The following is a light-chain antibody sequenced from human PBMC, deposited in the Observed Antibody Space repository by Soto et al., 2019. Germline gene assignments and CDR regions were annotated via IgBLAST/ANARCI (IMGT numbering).Light chain of an antibody. CDR2: GNS. V-gene: IGLV1-40*01. Sequence: QSVLTQPPSVSGAPGQRVTISCTGSSSNIGAGYDVHWYQQLPGTAPKLLIYGNSNRPSGVPDRFSXSXSXXXASXXXXXLQAEDEADYYCQSYDSSLSGSVFGGGTKLTVL. J-gene: IGLJ3*02. CDR3: QSYDSSLSGSV. CDR1: SSNIGAGYD.